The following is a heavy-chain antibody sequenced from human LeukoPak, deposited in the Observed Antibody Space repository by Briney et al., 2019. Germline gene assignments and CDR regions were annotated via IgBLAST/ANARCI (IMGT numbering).Heavy chain of an antibody. J-gene: IGHJ4*02. D-gene: IGHD6-19*01. Sequence: GGSLRLSCAASGFTFSTYWMSWVRQAPGKGLEWVAVISYDGSNKYYADSVKGRFTISRDNSKNTLYLQMNSLRAEDTAVYYCARAARGSGWYYFDYWGQGTLVTVSS. CDR3: ARAARGSGWYYFDY. CDR2: ISYDGSNK. V-gene: IGHV3-30-3*01. CDR1: GFTFSTYW.